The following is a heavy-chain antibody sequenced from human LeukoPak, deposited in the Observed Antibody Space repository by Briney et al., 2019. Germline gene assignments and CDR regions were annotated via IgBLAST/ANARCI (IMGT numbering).Heavy chain of an antibody. CDR2: INPSGGST. D-gene: IGHD3-10*01. CDR3: ARGKYFGSGETDY. V-gene: IGHV1-46*01. J-gene: IGHJ4*02. CDR1: GYTFTSYY. Sequence: ASVKVSCKASGYTFTSYYMHWVRQAPGQGLEWMGIINPSGGSTSYAQKFQGRIAMTRDTSISTVYMELTRLTSDDTAVYYCARGKYFGSGETDYWGQGTLVTVSS.